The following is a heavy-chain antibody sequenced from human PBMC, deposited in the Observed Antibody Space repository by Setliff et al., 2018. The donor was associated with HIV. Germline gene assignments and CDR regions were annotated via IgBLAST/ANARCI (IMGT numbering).Heavy chain of an antibody. V-gene: IGHV4-4*09. J-gene: IGHJ4*02. CDR1: GGSISSHY. CDR2: IYASGVT. Sequence: LSLTCTVSGGSISSHYWSWIRQSPKTGLEWIGYIYASGVTSYNPSLKSRVTISIDTSKNQFSLKLNSMTAADTAVYYCATRPAGSYWYGVFDFWGRGMLVTVS. D-gene: IGHD6-13*01. CDR3: ATRPAGSYWYGVFDF.